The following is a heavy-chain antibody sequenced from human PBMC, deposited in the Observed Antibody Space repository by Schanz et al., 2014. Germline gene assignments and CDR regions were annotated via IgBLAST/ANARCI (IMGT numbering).Heavy chain of an antibody. CDR1: GGSFSGYY. V-gene: IGHV4-34*01. CDR2: INHSGGT. Sequence: QVQLQQWGAGLLKPSETLSLTCAVSGGSFSGYYWSWIRQPPDTGLEWIGEINHSGGTNYNPSLKSRVTMSVDTSKNQFSLILTSVTAADTAVYYCELITLDRGVRNDYWGQGTLVSVSS. CDR3: ELITLDRGVRNDY. J-gene: IGHJ4*02. D-gene: IGHD3-10*01.